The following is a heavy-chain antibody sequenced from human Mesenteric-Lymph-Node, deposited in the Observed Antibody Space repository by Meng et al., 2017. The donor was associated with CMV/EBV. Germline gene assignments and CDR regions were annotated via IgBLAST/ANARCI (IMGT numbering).Heavy chain of an antibody. CDR3: ARGHYDILSLDY. Sequence: AVYGGSFSDYYWSWIRQPPGKGLEWIGEINHSGSTNYNPPLKSRVTISVDTSKNQFSLKLSSVTAADTAVYYCARGHYDILSLDYWGQGTLVTVSS. V-gene: IGHV4-34*01. CDR2: INHSGST. J-gene: IGHJ4*02. D-gene: IGHD3-9*01. CDR1: GGSFSDYY.